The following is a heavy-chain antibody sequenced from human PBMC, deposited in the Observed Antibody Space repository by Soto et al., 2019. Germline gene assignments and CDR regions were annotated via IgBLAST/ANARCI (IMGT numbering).Heavy chain of an antibody. V-gene: IGHV1-18*01. CDR1: GYIFNNYG. Sequence: QVQLLQSGAEVKKPGASVKVSCKASGYIFNNYGINWGRQAPGQGLDWLGYIDTNNGKTNYAQGLQGRVTLTTNTSTGADYMELTSLSSDDTALYDCARGGTIIPDSWGKGTLFTVSS. D-gene: IGHD3-16*01. CDR2: IDTNNGKT. J-gene: IGHJ4*02. CDR3: ARGGTIIPDS.